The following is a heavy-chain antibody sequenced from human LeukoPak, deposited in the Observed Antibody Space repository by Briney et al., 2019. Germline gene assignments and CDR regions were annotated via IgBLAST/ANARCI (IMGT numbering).Heavy chain of an antibody. CDR3: ASISGDYYYYYMDV. V-gene: IGHV3-53*01. Sequence: GGSLRLSCAASGFTVSSNYMSWVRQAPGKGLEWVSVIYSGGSTYYADSVKGRFTISRDNSKNTLYLQMNSLRAEDTAVYYCASISGDYYYYYMDVWGKGTTVTVSS. D-gene: IGHD3-10*01. CDR1: GFTVSSNY. J-gene: IGHJ6*03. CDR2: IYSGGST.